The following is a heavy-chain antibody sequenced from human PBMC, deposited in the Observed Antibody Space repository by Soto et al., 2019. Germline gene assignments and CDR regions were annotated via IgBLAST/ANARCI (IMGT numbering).Heavy chain of an antibody. Sequence: GESLKISCKGSGHSFTSYWISWVRQMPGKGLEWMGRIDPSVSDTNYSPSFRGHVSISVDRFNTTAFLQWNSLKASDTAMYYCARRGYGAYGGYDGLDIWGQGTMVTVSS. D-gene: IGHD4-17*01. J-gene: IGHJ3*02. CDR2: IDPSVSDT. V-gene: IGHV5-10-1*01. CDR1: GHSFTSYW. CDR3: ARRGYGAYGGYDGLDI.